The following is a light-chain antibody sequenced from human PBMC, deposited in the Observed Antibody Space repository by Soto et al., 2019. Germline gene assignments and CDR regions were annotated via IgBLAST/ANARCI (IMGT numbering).Light chain of an antibody. CDR2: GAS. CDR1: QSLSNS. CDR3: QQYNNWPGWT. Sequence: EIVLTQSPGTLSLSPGERATLSCRASQSLSNSELAWYQQKPGQAPRLLIYGASSRATGIPARFSGSGSGTEFTLTIISLQSEDLAVYHCQQYNNWPGWTFGQGTKVDIK. V-gene: IGKV3D-15*01. J-gene: IGKJ1*01.